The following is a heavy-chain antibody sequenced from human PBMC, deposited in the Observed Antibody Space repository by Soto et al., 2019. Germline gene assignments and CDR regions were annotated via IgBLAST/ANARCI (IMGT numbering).Heavy chain of an antibody. D-gene: IGHD3-9*01. V-gene: IGHV4-30-4*01. Sequence: QVQLQESGPGLVKPSQTLSLTCTVSGGSINSGNYYWSWIRQPPGKGLEWIGSIYDSVNTYYNPSVRSRITMSVDTSKNQFSLNLSSVTAADTAVYYCARLVRYFDWLLDYWGQGTLVTVSS. J-gene: IGHJ4*02. CDR2: IYDSVNT. CDR3: ARLVRYFDWLLDY. CDR1: GGSINSGNYY.